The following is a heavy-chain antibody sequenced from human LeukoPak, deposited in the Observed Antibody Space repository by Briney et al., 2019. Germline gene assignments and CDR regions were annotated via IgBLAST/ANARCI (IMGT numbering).Heavy chain of an antibody. V-gene: IGHV3-48*03. CDR2: ISSSGSSV. CDR1: GFTFTNYE. D-gene: IGHD3-10*01. Sequence: GSLRLSCAASGFTFTNYEMNWFRQAPGKGLEWVSYISSSGSSVYYADSVKGRFTISRDNAKNSVYLQMNSLRAEDTAVYYCASQWFGDFYFDYWGQGTLVTVSS. J-gene: IGHJ4*02. CDR3: ASQWFGDFYFDY.